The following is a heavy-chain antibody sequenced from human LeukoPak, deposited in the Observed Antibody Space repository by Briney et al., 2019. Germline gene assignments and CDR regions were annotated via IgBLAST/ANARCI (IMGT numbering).Heavy chain of an antibody. J-gene: IGHJ4*02. CDR1: GGSISSGGYY. CDR2: IYHSGTT. CDR3: ARTGANWNYVDY. D-gene: IGHD1-20*01. Sequence: SETLSLTCTVSGGSISSGGYYWSWIRQPPGRGLEWIGYIYHSGTTYYNPSLNSRVTISIDRSKNQFSLKLGSVTAADTAVYYCARTGANWNYVDYWGQGTLVTVSS. V-gene: IGHV4-30-2*01.